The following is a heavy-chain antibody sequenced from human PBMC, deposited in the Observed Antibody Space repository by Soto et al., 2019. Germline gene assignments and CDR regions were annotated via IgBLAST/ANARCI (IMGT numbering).Heavy chain of an antibody. V-gene: IGHV1-46*01. CDR3: ARVPPAYYYGMDV. CDR2: INPSGDST. Sequence: QVQLVQSGAEVKKPGASVKASCKASGYTFTSYYMNLVRQAPGQGLEWMGIINPSGDSTTYAQKFQGRVTMTRDTSTSTVYMELSSLRSDDTAVYYCARVPPAYYYGMDVWGQGTTVTFSS. J-gene: IGHJ6*02. CDR1: GYTFTSYY.